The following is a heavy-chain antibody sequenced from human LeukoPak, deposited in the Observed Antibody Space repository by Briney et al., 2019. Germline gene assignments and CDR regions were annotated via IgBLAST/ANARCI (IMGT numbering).Heavy chain of an antibody. D-gene: IGHD3-10*01. J-gene: IGHJ6*03. CDR1: GGSISSSNYY. Sequence: SETLSLTCTVSGGSISSSNYYWGWIRQPPGKGLEWIGSIYYSGTIYHKPSLKSRVTISVDTSKNQFSLKLSSVTAADTAVYYCARAVGSGSFQTYYYYMDVWGKGTTVTISS. V-gene: IGHV4-39*01. CDR2: IYYSGTI. CDR3: ARAVGSGSFQTYYYYMDV.